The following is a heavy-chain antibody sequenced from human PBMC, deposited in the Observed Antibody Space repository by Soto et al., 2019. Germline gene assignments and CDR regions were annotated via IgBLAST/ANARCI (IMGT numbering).Heavy chain of an antibody. CDR1: GFIFSSFG. CDR3: VRDLLGSGGHFDY. J-gene: IGHJ4*02. D-gene: IGHD7-27*01. V-gene: IGHV3-33*01. CDR2: IWYDGSNT. Sequence: TGGSLRLSCAASGFIFSSFGMHWVRQAPGKGLEWVAHIWYDGSNTYYADYVKGRFTISRDNSRNTLYLQMNSLRAEDTAVYHCVRDLLGSGGHFDYWGQGTPVTVSS.